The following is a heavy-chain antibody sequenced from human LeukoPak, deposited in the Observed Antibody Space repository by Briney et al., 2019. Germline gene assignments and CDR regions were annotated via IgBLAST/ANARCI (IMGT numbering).Heavy chain of an antibody. CDR2: IIPIFGTA. V-gene: IGHV1-69*13. Sequence: GASVKVSCKASGYTFTSYGISWVRQAPGQGLEWMGGIIPIFGTANYAQKFQGRVTITADESTSTAYMELSSLRSEDTAVYYCARADCSSTSCYKPSYYYYYMDVWGKGTTVTVSS. CDR1: GYTFTSYG. CDR3: ARADCSSTSCYKPSYYYYYMDV. D-gene: IGHD2-2*02. J-gene: IGHJ6*03.